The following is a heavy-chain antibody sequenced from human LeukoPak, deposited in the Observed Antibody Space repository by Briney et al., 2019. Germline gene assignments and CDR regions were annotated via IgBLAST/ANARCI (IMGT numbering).Heavy chain of an antibody. D-gene: IGHD3-3*01. CDR2: IYSGGNT. Sequence: PGGSLRLSCAASGFTVSSNYMSWVRQAPGKGLEWVSVIYSGGNTYYADSVEGRFTISRDNSKNTLYLQVNSLRAEDTAVYYCARGIGSQLRSGGFDPRGQGTLVTVSS. V-gene: IGHV3-66*01. CDR3: ARGIGSQLRSGGFDP. CDR1: GFTVSSNY. J-gene: IGHJ5*02.